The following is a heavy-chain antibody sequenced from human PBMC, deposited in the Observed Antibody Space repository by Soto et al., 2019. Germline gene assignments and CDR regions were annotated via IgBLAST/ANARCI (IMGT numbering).Heavy chain of an antibody. J-gene: IGHJ2*01. Sequence: QVQLVESRGGVVQPGGSLRLSCAASGFTFSRYGMHWVRQAPGKGLEWVAVISYDGSNGYYADSVKGRFTISRDNSKNTLYLQMNSLRAEDTAVYYCAKGTSDILTGYPFYWYFDLWGRGTLVTVSS. CDR2: ISYDGSNG. CDR1: GFTFSRYG. D-gene: IGHD3-9*01. CDR3: AKGTSDILTGYPFYWYFDL. V-gene: IGHV3-30*18.